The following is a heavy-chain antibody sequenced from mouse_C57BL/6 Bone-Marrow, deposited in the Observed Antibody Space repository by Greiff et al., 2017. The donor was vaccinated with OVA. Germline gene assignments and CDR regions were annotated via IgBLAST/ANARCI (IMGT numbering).Heavy chain of an antibody. Sequence: QVQLQQPGTELVKPGASVKLSCKASGYTFTSYWMHWVKQRPGQGLEWIGNINPSNGGTNYNEKFKSKATLTVDKSSSTAYMQLSSLTSEDSAVYDCARPPYGYYAMDYWGQGTSVTVSS. D-gene: IGHD1-1*02. CDR3: ARPPYGYYAMDY. J-gene: IGHJ4*01. V-gene: IGHV1-53*01. CDR2: INPSNGGT. CDR1: GYTFTSYW.